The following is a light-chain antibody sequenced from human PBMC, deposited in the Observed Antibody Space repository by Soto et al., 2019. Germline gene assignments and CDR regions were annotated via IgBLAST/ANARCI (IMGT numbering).Light chain of an antibody. CDR3: SSFTSTHTYV. J-gene: IGLJ1*01. CDR2: EVN. V-gene: IGLV2-8*01. CDR1: SSDVGGYNY. Sequence: QSVLTQPPSASGSPGQSVAISCTGTSSDVGGYNYVSWYQQHPGKAPKLMIYEVNKRPSGVPDRFSGSKSGNTASLTISGLQGEDEATYYCSSFTSTHTYVFGTGTKVTVL.